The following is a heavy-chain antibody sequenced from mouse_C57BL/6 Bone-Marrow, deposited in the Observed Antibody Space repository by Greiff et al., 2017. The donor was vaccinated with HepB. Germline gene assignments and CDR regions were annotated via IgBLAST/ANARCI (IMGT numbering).Heavy chain of an antibody. J-gene: IGHJ4*01. CDR1: GYAFSSYW. V-gene: IGHV1-80*01. CDR2: IYPGDGDT. Sequence: VQLQQSGAELVKPGASVKISCKASGYAFSSYWMNWVKQRPGKGLEWIGQIYPGDGDTNYNGKFKGKATLTADQSSSTAYMQLSSLTSEDSAVYFCARGGTGFYAMDYWGQGTSVTVSS. CDR3: ARGGTGFYAMDY. D-gene: IGHD4-1*01.